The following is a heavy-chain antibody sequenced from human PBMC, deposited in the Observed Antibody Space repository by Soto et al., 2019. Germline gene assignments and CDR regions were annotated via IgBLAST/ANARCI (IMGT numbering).Heavy chain of an antibody. V-gene: IGHV3-7*03. CDR3: ARDPGRYSSSWFD. J-gene: IGHJ4*02. D-gene: IGHD6-13*01. Sequence: GGSLRLSCAASGFTFSSYWMSWARQAPGKGLEWVANIKQDGSEKYYVDSVKGRFTISRDNAKNSLYLQMNSLRAEDTAVYYCARDPGRYSSSWFDWGQGTLVTVSS. CDR2: IKQDGSEK. CDR1: GFTFSSYW.